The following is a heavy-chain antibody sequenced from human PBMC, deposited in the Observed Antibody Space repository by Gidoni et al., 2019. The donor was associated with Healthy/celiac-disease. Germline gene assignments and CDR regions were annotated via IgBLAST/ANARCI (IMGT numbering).Heavy chain of an antibody. V-gene: IGHV3-30*18. J-gene: IGHJ6*02. CDR1: GFPFSSYG. CDR3: AKALPTYYYYGMDV. CDR2: ISYDGSNK. Sequence: QVQLVESGGGVVQPGRSLRLSCAASGFPFSSYGMHWVRQAPGKGLEWVAVISYDGSNKYYADSVKGRFTISRDNSKNTLYLQMNSLRAEDTAVYYCAKALPTYYYYGMDVWGQGTTVTVSS.